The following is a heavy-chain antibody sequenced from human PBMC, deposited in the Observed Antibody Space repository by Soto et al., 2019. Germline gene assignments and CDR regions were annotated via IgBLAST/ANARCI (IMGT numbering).Heavy chain of an antibody. J-gene: IGHJ4*02. Sequence: ASVKVSCKASGYTFTSYGISWVRQAPGQGLEWMGWISAYNGNTNYAQKLQGRVTMTTDTSTSTAYMELRSLRSDDTAVYYCARDGSPASRSIRTGTTPDYWGQGTLVTVSS. CDR3: ARDGSPASRSIRTGTTPDY. CDR1: GYTFTSYG. V-gene: IGHV1-18*01. D-gene: IGHD1-7*01. CDR2: ISAYNGNT.